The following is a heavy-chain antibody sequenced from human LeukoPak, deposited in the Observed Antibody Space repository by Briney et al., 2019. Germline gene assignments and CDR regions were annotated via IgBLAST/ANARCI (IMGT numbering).Heavy chain of an antibody. Sequence: GGSLRLSCAASGFTFSSYGMHWVRQAPGKGLEWVAVIWYDGSNKYYADSVKGRFTISRDNSKNMLYLQMNSLRAEDTAVYYCARDKPPPYYYDSSGIFDYWGQGTLVTVSS. CDR1: GFTFSSYG. CDR2: IWYDGSNK. CDR3: ARDKPPPYYYDSSGIFDY. D-gene: IGHD3-22*01. J-gene: IGHJ4*02. V-gene: IGHV3-33*01.